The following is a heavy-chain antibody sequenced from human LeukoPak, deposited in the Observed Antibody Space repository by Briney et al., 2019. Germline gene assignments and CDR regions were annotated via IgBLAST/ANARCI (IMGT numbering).Heavy chain of an antibody. J-gene: IGHJ4*02. Sequence: SEILSLTCTVSGGSISSGDYYWSWIRQPPGKGLEWIGYIYYSGSTYYNPSLKSRVTISVDTSKNQFSLKLSSVTAADTAVYYCARYSSSWYIFPYYFDYWGQGTLVTVSS. CDR2: IYYSGST. V-gene: IGHV4-30-4*01. CDR1: GGSISSGDYY. CDR3: ARYSSSWYIFPYYFDY. D-gene: IGHD6-13*01.